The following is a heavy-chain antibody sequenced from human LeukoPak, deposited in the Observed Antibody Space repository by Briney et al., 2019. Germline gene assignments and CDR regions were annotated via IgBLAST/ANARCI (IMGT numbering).Heavy chain of an antibody. J-gene: IGHJ3*02. CDR2: IKQDGSEK. CDR1: SLNFRNFA. V-gene: IGHV3-7*01. CDR3: ARDLIAAAGSPNDAFDI. Sequence: GGSLRLSCAASSLNFRNFAMSWVRQAPGKGLEWVANIKQDGSEKYYVDSVKGRFTISRDNAKNSLYLQMNSLRAEDTAVYYCARDLIAAAGSPNDAFDIWGQGTMVTVSS. D-gene: IGHD6-13*01.